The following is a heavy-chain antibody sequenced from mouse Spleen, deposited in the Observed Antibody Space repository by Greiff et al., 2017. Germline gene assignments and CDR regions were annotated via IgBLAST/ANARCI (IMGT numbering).Heavy chain of an antibody. CDR3: ARAYYSNYLAWFAY. CDR2: ISYSGST. J-gene: IGHJ3*01. CDR1: GYSITSGYD. Sequence: EVKVVESGPGMVKPSQSLSLTCTVTGYSITSGYDWHWIRHFPGNKLEWMGYISYSGSTNYNPSLKSRISITHDTSKNHFFLKLNSVTTEDTATYYCARAYYSNYLAWFAYWGQGTLVTVSA. V-gene: IGHV3-1*01. D-gene: IGHD2-5*01.